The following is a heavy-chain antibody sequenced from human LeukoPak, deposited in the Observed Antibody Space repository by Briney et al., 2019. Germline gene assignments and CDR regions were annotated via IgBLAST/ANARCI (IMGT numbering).Heavy chain of an antibody. CDR2: IYFSET. Sequence: SETLSLTCTVSGGSSSDTTYYWAWIRQPPGKGLEWIGSIYFSETKYNPSLKSRITISGDTSKKQFSLKLSSVTAANTAVYYCASPSKLVISRGGFDMWGQGTMVTVPA. CDR3: ASPSKLVISRGGFDM. CDR1: GGSSSDTTYY. J-gene: IGHJ3*02. D-gene: IGHD3-22*01. V-gene: IGHV4-39*01.